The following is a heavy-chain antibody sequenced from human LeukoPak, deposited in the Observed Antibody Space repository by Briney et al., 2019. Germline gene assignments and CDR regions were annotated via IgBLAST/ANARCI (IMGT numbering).Heavy chain of an antibody. J-gene: IGHJ6*02. V-gene: IGHV1-18*01. Sequence: ASVKVSCKASGYTFTSYGISWVRQAPGQGLEWMGWISAYNGNTNYAQKLQGRVTMTTDTSTSTAYMELRSLRSDDTAVYYCARDRRIAVAGTGYYYYGMDVWGQGTTVTVSS. CDR1: GYTFTSYG. CDR2: ISAYNGNT. D-gene: IGHD6-19*01. CDR3: ARDRRIAVAGTGYYYYGMDV.